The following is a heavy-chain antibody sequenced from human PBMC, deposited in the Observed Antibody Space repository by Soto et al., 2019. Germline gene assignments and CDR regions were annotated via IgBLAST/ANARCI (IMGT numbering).Heavy chain of an antibody. J-gene: IGHJ4*02. V-gene: IGHV3-30-3*01. CDR2: ISNDGSNK. Sequence: QVPLVESGGGVVQPGRSLRLSCAASGFTFSSYTMHWVRQAPGKGLEWVAGISNDGSNKDYADSVKGRFTTSRDNSENTLHLQMNSLRAEDTAVYYCASEWSISGAATGFWGQATLVTVSS. CDR1: GFTFSSYT. D-gene: IGHD2-15*01. CDR3: ASEWSISGAATGF.